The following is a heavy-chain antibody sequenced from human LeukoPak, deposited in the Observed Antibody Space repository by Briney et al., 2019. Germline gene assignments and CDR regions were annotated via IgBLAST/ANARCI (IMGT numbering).Heavy chain of an antibody. V-gene: IGHV5-10-1*01. Sequence: GESLKISCKGSGYSFTSYWISWVRQMPGKGLEWMGRIDPSDSYTNYSPSFQGHVTISADKSISTAYLQWSRLKASDTAMYYCARLTDQSDIYLASNFDYWGQGTLVTVSS. CDR3: ARLTDQSDIYLASNFDY. J-gene: IGHJ4*02. CDR2: IDPSDSYT. CDR1: GYSFTSYW. D-gene: IGHD2-21*02.